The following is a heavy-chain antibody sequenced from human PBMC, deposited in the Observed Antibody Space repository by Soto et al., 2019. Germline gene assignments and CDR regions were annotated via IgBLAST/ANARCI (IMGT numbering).Heavy chain of an antibody. D-gene: IGHD1-26*01. V-gene: IGHV3-23*01. CDR1: GFPFGSHA. CDR2: VSGNGGTT. CDR3: AKDGPGALDY. J-gene: IGHJ4*02. Sequence: PGGSLRLSCAASGFPFGSHAMSWVRQAPGKGLEWVSLVSGNGGTTNYADSVKGRFTISRDNSKNTLYLQMNSLRAEDTAVYYCAKDGPGALDYWGQGTLVTVSS.